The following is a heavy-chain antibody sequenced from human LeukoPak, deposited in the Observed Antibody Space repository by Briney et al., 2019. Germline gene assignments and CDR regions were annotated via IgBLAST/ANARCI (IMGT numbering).Heavy chain of an antibody. J-gene: IGHJ3*02. CDR1: QFIFSTYA. Sequence: QSGGSLRLSCAASQFIFSTYAMSWVRQPPGKGLEWVSYISSSSSTIYYADSVKGRFTISRDNAKNSLYLQMNSLRAEDTALYYCANSWEQGDAFDIWGQGTMVTVSS. CDR2: ISSSSSTI. D-gene: IGHD1-26*01. CDR3: ANSWEQGDAFDI. V-gene: IGHV3-48*04.